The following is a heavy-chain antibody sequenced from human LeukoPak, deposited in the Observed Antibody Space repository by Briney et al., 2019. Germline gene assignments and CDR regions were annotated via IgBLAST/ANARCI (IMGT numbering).Heavy chain of an antibody. J-gene: IGHJ6*03. CDR2: IYSGGST. Sequence: PGGSLRLSCAASGFTVSSNYMSWVRQAPGKGLEWVSVIYSGGSTYYADSVKGRFTISRDNSKNTLYLQMNSLSAEDTAVYYCARDQLELRDYYYYMDVWGKGTTVTVSS. CDR1: GFTVSSNY. V-gene: IGHV3-53*01. D-gene: IGHD1-7*01. CDR3: ARDQLELRDYYYYMDV.